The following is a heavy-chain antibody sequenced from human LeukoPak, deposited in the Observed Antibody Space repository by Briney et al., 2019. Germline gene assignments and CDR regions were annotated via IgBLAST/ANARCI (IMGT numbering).Heavy chain of an antibody. CDR1: GFTFDDYG. V-gene: IGHV3-20*04. CDR2: IKRYGDST. D-gene: IGHD6-13*01. J-gene: IGHJ5*02. CDR3: AREYIAAAGNGVNWFDP. Sequence: GGSLRLSCAASGFTFDDYGMSWVRQAPGKGLEWLSGIKRYGDSTGYADSVKGRFAISRDNAKKSLYLQMNSLRVDDTALYYCAREYIAAAGNGVNWFDPWGQGTLVTVSS.